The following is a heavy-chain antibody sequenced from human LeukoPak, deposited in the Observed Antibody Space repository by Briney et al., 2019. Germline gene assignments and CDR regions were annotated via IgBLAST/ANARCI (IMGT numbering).Heavy chain of an antibody. CDR1: GYTFTGYY. V-gene: IGHV1-69*04. J-gene: IGHJ4*02. Sequence: SVKVSCKASGYTFTGYYMHWVRQAPGQGLEWMGRIIPILGIANYAQKFQGRVTITADKSTSTAYMELSSLRSEDTAVYYCARVEMATTHLDYWGQGTLVTVSS. CDR2: IIPILGIA. D-gene: IGHD5-24*01. CDR3: ARVEMATTHLDY.